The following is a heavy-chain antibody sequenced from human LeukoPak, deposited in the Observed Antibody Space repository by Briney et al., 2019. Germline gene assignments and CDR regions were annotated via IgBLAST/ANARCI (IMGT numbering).Heavy chain of an antibody. CDR2: ISGSGDST. J-gene: IGHJ3*02. CDR1: GFTFRTYA. V-gene: IGHV3-23*01. Sequence: PGGSLRLSCAASGFTFRTYAMIGVRQAPGKGLEWVSYISGSGDSTYSADSVKGRFTISRDNSKNTLYLQMNSLRAEDTAVYYCAKDKREGCSTTTCYVFDIWGQGTMVTVSS. CDR3: AKDKREGCSTTTCYVFDI. D-gene: IGHD2-2*01.